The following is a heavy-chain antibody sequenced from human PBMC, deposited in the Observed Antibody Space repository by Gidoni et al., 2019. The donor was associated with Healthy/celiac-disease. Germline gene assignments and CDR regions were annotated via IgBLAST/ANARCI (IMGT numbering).Heavy chain of an antibody. CDR3: ARVQETGIAVAGTIFDY. Sequence: QVQLVESGGGVVQPGRSLQASCAAAGVTFRSKAMHWVRQAPGKGLEWVAVISYDGSNKYYADSVKGRFTISRDNSKNTLYLQMNSLRAEDTAVYYCARVQETGIAVAGTIFDYWGQGTLVTVSS. CDR1: GVTFRSKA. D-gene: IGHD6-19*01. CDR2: ISYDGSNK. J-gene: IGHJ4*02. V-gene: IGHV3-30-3*01.